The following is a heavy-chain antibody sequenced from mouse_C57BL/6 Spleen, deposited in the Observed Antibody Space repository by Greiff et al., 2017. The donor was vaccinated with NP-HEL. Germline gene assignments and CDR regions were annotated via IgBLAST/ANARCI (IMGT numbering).Heavy chain of an antibody. D-gene: IGHD6-1*01. CDR1: GYAFTNYL. CDR2: INPGSGGT. J-gene: IGHJ2*01. Sequence: QVQLQQSGAELVRPGTSVKVSCKASGYAFTNYLIEWVKQRPGQGLEWIGVINPGSGGTNYNEKFKGKETLTADKSSSTAYMQLSSLTSEDSAVYFCARAEPLYYFGYWGQGTTLTVSS. V-gene: IGHV1-54*01. CDR3: ARAEPLYYFGY.